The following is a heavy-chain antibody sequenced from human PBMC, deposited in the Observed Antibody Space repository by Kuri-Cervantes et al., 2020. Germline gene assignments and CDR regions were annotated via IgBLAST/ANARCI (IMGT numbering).Heavy chain of an antibody. CDR2: IKSKTDGGTT. D-gene: IGHD6-6*01. CDR3: TTAGIAARYFDY. Sequence: GESLKTPCSASGFTFSNAWMSWVRQAPGKGLEWVSRIKSKTDGGTTDYAAPVKGRFTISRDYSKNPLYLQMNSLKTEYTAVYYCTTAGIAARYFDYWGQGTLVTVSS. J-gene: IGHJ4*02. V-gene: IGHV3-15*01. CDR1: GFTFSNAW.